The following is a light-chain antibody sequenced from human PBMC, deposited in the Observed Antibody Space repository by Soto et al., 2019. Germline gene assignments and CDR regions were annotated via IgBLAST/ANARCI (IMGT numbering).Light chain of an antibody. J-gene: IGKJ1*01. V-gene: IGKV1-5*01. CDR1: QGITTW. CDR2: DAS. Sequence: DIQMTQSPSTLSASVGDRVTITCRASQGITTWLAWYQQKPGKATKLLIYDASSLESGVPSRFSGSGSGTEFTLPISSLQPDDFATYYCQQYNSYSVTCGRGTKVDIK. CDR3: QQYNSYSVT.